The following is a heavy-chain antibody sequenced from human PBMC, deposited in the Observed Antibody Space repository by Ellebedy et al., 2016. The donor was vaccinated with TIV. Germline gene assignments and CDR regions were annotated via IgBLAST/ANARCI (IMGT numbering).Heavy chain of an antibody. V-gene: IGHV4-39*01. CDR1: GGYISSSDFS. Sequence: SETLSLXCTVSGGYISSSDFSWGWIRQPPGKGLEWIGSIYYSGSTYYNPSLKSRVTISVDTSKNQFSLKLSSVTAADTAVYYCARCTVGGLDYWGQGTLVTVSS. CDR2: IYYSGST. D-gene: IGHD3-16*01. J-gene: IGHJ4*02. CDR3: ARCTVGGLDY.